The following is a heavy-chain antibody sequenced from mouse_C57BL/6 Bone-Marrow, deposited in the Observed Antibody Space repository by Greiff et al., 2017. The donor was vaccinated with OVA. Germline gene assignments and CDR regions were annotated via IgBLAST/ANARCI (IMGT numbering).Heavy chain of an antibody. V-gene: IGHV14-4*01. CDR3: TTFYGSSPY. CDR2: IDPENGDT. D-gene: IGHD1-1*01. Sequence: EVQRVESGAELVRPGASVKLSCTASGFNIKDDYMHWVKQRPEQGLEWIGWIDPENGDTEYASKFQGKATITADTSSNTAYLQLSSLTSEDTAVYYCTTFYGSSPYWGQGTLVTVSA. J-gene: IGHJ3*01. CDR1: GFNIKDDY.